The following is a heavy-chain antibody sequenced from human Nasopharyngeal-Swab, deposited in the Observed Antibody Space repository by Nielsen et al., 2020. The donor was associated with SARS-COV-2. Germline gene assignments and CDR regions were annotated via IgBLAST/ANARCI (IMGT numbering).Heavy chain of an antibody. D-gene: IGHD3-10*01. CDR3: ARGDGTMVGGVIIRGGMDV. V-gene: IGHV3-13*05. CDR1: GFTFSSYD. CDR2: IGTAGDP. J-gene: IGHJ6*02. Sequence: SLNTHCAAPGFTFSSYDMHWDRQAPGKGLEWVSAIGTAGDPYYPGFVKGRFTHSRENAKNSLYLQINSLRAGDPAVYYCARGDGTMVGGVIIRGGMDVWGQGTTVTVSS.